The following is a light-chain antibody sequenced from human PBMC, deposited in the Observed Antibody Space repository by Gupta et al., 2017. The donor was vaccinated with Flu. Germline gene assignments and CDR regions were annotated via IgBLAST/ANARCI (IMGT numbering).Light chain of an antibody. CDR2: GAS. V-gene: IGKV3-15*01. J-gene: IGKJ2*01. CDR3: HQYNDWPPMYT. Sequence: IVMTQSPATLPVSPGERVTLSCTASQSITTKIAWYQQKPGQAPRLLIYGASNRATGIPARFSGSGYGTEFTLTISNLQSEDSAVYYCHQYNDWPPMYTFGQGTSLEIK. CDR1: QSITTK.